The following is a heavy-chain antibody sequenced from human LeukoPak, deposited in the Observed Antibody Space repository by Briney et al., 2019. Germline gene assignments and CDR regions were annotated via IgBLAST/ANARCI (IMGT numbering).Heavy chain of an antibody. D-gene: IGHD2-21*02. Sequence: GGSLRLPCAASEFTFSSSAMGWVRQAPGKGLEWVSAMSGSGGSAYYADSVKGRFTISRDNSKNTLYLQMNYLRAEDTAVYYCAKLTEYCGGDCYRYFDYWGQGTLVTVSS. CDR3: AKLTEYCGGDCYRYFDY. V-gene: IGHV3-23*01. CDR2: MSGSGGSA. J-gene: IGHJ4*02. CDR1: EFTFSSSA.